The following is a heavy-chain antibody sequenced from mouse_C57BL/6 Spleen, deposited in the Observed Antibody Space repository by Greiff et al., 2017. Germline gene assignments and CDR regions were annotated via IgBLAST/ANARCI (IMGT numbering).Heavy chain of an antibody. CDR1: GFTFSSYA. CDR3: ARDADYGYAMEY. J-gene: IGHJ4*01. D-gene: IGHD2-4*01. CDR2: ISDGGSYT. Sequence: EVMLVESGGGLVKPGGSLKLSCAASGFTFSSYAMSWVRQTPEKRLEWVATISDGGSYTYYPDNVKGRFTISRDNAKNNLYLQMSHLKSEDTATYYCARDADYGYAMEYWGQGTSVTVSS. V-gene: IGHV5-4*01.